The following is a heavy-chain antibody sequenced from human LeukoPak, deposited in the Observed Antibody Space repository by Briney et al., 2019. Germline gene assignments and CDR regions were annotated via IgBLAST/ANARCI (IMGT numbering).Heavy chain of an antibody. Sequence: GGSLRLSCAASGFTFSNYGMHWVRQTPGKGLEWVAFLSYDGSNKYYADSVKGRSTISRDNSKNTVYLQMDSLRAEDTAVYYCAKGYGSGSLSSDYWGQGTPVTVSS. CDR1: GFTFSNYG. V-gene: IGHV3-30*18. CDR3: AKGYGSGSLSSDY. CDR2: LSYDGSNK. D-gene: IGHD3-10*01. J-gene: IGHJ4*02.